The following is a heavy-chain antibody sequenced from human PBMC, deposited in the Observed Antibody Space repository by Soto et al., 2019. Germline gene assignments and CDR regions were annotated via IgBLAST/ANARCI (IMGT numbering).Heavy chain of an antibody. V-gene: IGHV4-31*03. J-gene: IGHJ4*02. CDR3: ASSYSSRFDY. CDR2: IYYSGST. Sequence: SETLSLTCTFSGCSLSRGGYYWSWFRQHPGKGLEWIGYIYYSGSTYYNPSLKSRVTISVDTSKNQFSLKLSSVTAADTAVYYCASSYSSRFDYWGQGTLVTVSS. CDR1: GCSLSRGGYY. D-gene: IGHD6-13*01.